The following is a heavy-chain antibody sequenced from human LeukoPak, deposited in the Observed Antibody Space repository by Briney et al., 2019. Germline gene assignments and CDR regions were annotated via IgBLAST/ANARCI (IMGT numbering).Heavy chain of an antibody. V-gene: IGHV4-59*08. Sequence: SETLSLTCTVSGGSISSYYWSWIRQPPGKGLEWIGYIYYSGSTNYNPSLKSRVTISVDTSKNQFSLKLSSVTAADTAVYYCARHKYSYGYLDYWGQGTLVTVSS. D-gene: IGHD5-18*01. J-gene: IGHJ4*02. CDR1: GGSISSYY. CDR3: ARHKYSYGYLDY. CDR2: IYYSGST.